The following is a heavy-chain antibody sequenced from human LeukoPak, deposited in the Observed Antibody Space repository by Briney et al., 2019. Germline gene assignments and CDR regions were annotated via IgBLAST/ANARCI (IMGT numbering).Heavy chain of an antibody. CDR2: IIPIFGTT. CDR1: GYTFTNYY. Sequence: ASVKVSCKASGYTFTNYYMHWVRQAPGQGLEWMGGIIPIFGTTNYAQKLQGRVTITADESTSPAYMELSSLRSEDTAVYYCTTPNSSTSGVYFDYWGQGTLVTVSS. D-gene: IGHD6-6*01. CDR3: TTPNSSTSGVYFDY. V-gene: IGHV1-69*13. J-gene: IGHJ4*02.